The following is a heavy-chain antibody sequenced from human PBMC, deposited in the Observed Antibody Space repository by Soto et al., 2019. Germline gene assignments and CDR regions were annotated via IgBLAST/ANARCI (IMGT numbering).Heavy chain of an antibody. D-gene: IGHD2-21*02. J-gene: IGHJ3*02. Sequence: QVQLVQSGAEVKKPGASVKVSCKASGYTFTGYYMHWVRQAPGQGLEWMGWINPNSGGTNYAQKFQGWVTMTRDTSNSTAYMELSRMRSDDTAVYYCARRCGGDCYSRGHDAFDIWGQGTMVTVSS. CDR1: GYTFTGYY. CDR2: INPNSGGT. V-gene: IGHV1-2*04. CDR3: ARRCGGDCYSRGHDAFDI.